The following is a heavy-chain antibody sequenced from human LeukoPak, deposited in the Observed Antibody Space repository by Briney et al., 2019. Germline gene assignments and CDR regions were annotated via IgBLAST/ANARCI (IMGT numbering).Heavy chain of an antibody. CDR3: ATTVVYSGAFDI. J-gene: IGHJ3*02. D-gene: IGHD4-23*01. CDR2: ISGSGGST. Sequence: PGGSLRLSCAASGFTFSSYSMNWVRQAPGKGLEWVSAISGSGGSTYYADSVKGRFTISRDNSKNTLYLQMNSLRAEDTAVYYCATTVVYSGAFDIWGQGTMVTVSS. V-gene: IGHV3-23*01. CDR1: GFTFSSYS.